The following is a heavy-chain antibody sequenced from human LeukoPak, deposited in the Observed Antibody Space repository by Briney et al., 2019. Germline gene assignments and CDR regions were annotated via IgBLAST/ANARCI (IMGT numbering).Heavy chain of an antibody. CDR3: ARGNHWFDP. Sequence: SETLSLTCAVYGGSFRGYYWSWIRQPPGKGLERIGEINHSGSTNYNPSLKSRVTISVDTSENQFSLKLSSVTAADTAVYYCARGNHWFDPWGQGTLVTVSS. J-gene: IGHJ5*02. CDR2: INHSGST. V-gene: IGHV4-34*01. CDR1: GGSFRGYY.